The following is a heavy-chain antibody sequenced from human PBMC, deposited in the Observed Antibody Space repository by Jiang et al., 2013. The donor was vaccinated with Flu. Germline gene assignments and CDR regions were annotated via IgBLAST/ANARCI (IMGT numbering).Heavy chain of an antibody. CDR1: GGTFSSYA. D-gene: IGHD6-6*01. V-gene: IGHV1-69*04. CDR3: AREKSEYSSSSDIDY. CDR2: IIPILGIA. Sequence: SGAEVKKPGSSVKVSCKASGGTFSSYAISWVRQAPGQGLEWMGRIIPILGIANYAQKFQGRVTITADKSTSTAYMELSSLRSEDTAVYYCAREKSEYSSSSDIDYWGQGTLVTVSS. J-gene: IGHJ4*02.